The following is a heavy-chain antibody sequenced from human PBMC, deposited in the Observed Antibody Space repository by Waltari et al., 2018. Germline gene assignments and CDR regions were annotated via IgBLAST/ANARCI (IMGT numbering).Heavy chain of an antibody. CDR2: IYYSGST. J-gene: IGHJ4*02. Sequence: QLQLQESGPGLVKPSETLSLTCTVSGGSISSSSYYWGWIRQPPGKGLEWIGSIYYSGSTTDNPTLKSRVTISVDTSKNQFSLKLSSGTAADTAVYYCARRGIAAAGPSPYFDYWGQGTLVTVSS. D-gene: IGHD6-13*01. CDR3: ARRGIAAAGPSPYFDY. CDR1: GGSISSSSYY. V-gene: IGHV4-39*01.